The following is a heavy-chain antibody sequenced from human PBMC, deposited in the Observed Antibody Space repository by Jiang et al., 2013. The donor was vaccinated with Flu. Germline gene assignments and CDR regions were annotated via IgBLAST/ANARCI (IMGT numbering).Heavy chain of an antibody. J-gene: IGHJ3*02. CDR2: TYYRSKWYN. CDR1: GDSVSSNSAA. D-gene: IGHD3-22*01. V-gene: IGHV6-1*01. CDR3: ARDPRGEGGENYYDSSTTERDAFDI. Sequence: TSQTLSLTCAISGDSVSSNSAAWNWIRQSPSRGLEWLGRTYYRSKWYNDYAVSVKSRITINPDTSKNQFSLQLNSVTPEDTAVYYCARDPRGEGGENYYDSSTTERDAFDIWGQGTMVTVSS.